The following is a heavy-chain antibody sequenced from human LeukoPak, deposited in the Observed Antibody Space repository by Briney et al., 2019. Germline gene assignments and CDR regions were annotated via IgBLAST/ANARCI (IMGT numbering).Heavy chain of an antibody. J-gene: IGHJ4*02. CDR3: ARVVLDYSSGWYIDY. V-gene: IGHV4-30-4*08. Sequence: SETPSLTCTVSGGSISSGDYYWSWIRQPPGKGLEWIGYIYYSGSTYYNPSLKSRVTISVDTSKNQFSLKLSSVTAADTAVYYCARVVLDYSSGWYIDYWGQGTLVTVSS. D-gene: IGHD6-19*01. CDR2: IYYSGST. CDR1: GGSISSGDYY.